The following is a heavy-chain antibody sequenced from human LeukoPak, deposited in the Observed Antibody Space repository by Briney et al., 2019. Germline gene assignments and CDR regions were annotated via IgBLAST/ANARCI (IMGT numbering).Heavy chain of an antibody. Sequence: GGSLRLSCAASGFTFSTYAMSWVRQAPGKGLEWVSSISGSGGSTYYADSVKGRFTISRDNSKSTLYLQMHGLTAEDTALYYCARRLVTAGVTDFFDYWGHGTLVSVSS. CDR3: ARRLVTAGVTDFFDY. CDR1: GFTFSTYA. D-gene: IGHD6-13*01. CDR2: ISGSGGST. V-gene: IGHV3-23*01. J-gene: IGHJ4*01.